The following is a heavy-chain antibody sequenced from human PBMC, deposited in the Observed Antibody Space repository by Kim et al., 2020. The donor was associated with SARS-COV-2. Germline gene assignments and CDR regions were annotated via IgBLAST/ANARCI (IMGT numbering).Heavy chain of an antibody. CDR1: GGTFSSYA. Sequence: SVKVSCKASGGTFSSYAISWVRQAPGQGLEWMGGIIPIFGTANYAQKFQGRVTITADESTSTAYMELSSLRSEDTAVYYCARVGCSSTSCYAGDFDYFDYWGQGTLVTVSS. V-gene: IGHV1-69*13. D-gene: IGHD2-2*01. CDR2: IIPIFGTA. CDR3: ARVGCSSTSCYAGDFDYFDY. J-gene: IGHJ4*02.